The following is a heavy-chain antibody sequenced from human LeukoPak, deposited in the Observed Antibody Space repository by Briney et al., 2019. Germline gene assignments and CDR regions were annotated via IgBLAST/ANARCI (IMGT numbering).Heavy chain of an antibody. D-gene: IGHD6-19*01. CDR1: GGSISSYY. CDR3: ARVTGGAQYSSGWLDY. Sequence: PSETLSLTCTVSGGSISSYYWSWIRQPPGKGLEWIGYIYYSGSTNYNPSLKSRVTISVDTSKNQFSLKLSSVTAADTAVYYCARVTGGAQYSSGWLDYWGQGTLATVSS. J-gene: IGHJ4*02. V-gene: IGHV4-59*01. CDR2: IYYSGST.